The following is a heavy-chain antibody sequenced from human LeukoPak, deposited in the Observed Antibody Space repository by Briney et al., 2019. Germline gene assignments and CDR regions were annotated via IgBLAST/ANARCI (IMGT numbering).Heavy chain of an antibody. Sequence: KSSHTLTLTCTVSGGSINGGNYYWSWVRHHPGKGLEWIAYIYYSGTTCYNPSLKSRLAIAVVTTKRQISMKVNSVTAADTALYFWARAPGAIRDAFDIWGQGTMVTVSS. CDR3: ARAPGAIRDAFDI. V-gene: IGHV4-31*03. CDR2: IYYSGTT. D-gene: IGHD2-8*02. J-gene: IGHJ3*02. CDR1: GGSINGGNYY.